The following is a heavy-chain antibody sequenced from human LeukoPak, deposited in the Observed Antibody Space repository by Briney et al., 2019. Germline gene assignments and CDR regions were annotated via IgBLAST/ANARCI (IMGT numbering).Heavy chain of an antibody. CDR2: ISSSSSTI. D-gene: IGHD3-22*01. CDR1: GFTFSSYS. Sequence: GGSLRLSCAATGFTFSSYSMNWVRQAPGKGLEWVSYISSSSSTIYYADSVKGRFTISRDNAKNSLYLQMNSLRDEDTAVYYCARGDVYYYDSSDLDYWGQGTLVTVSS. CDR3: ARGDVYYYDSSDLDY. V-gene: IGHV3-48*02. J-gene: IGHJ4*02.